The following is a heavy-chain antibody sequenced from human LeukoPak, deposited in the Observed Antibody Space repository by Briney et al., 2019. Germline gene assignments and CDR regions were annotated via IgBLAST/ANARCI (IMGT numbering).Heavy chain of an antibody. Sequence: SETLSLTCTVSGGSISSSSYYWGWIRQPPGKGLEWIGSIYYSGSTYYNPSLKSRVTIPVDTSKNQFSLKLSSVTAADTAVYYCARPRISYSSGWYRGDKDLPDDYWGQGTLVTVSS. CDR3: ARPRISYSSGWYRGDKDLPDDY. J-gene: IGHJ4*02. CDR1: GGSISSSSYY. D-gene: IGHD6-19*01. CDR2: IYYSGST. V-gene: IGHV4-39*01.